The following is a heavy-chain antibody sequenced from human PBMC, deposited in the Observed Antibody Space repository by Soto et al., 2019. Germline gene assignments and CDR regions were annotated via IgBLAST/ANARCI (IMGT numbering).Heavy chain of an antibody. Sequence: GGSLRLSCAASGFTFSSYWMHWVRQAPGKGLVWVSRINSDGSSTSYADSVKGRFTISRDNAKNTLYLQMNSLRAEDTAVYYCARGRAAAGTFASVDYWGEGTLVTVSS. V-gene: IGHV3-74*01. D-gene: IGHD6-13*01. CDR2: INSDGSST. CDR1: GFTFSSYW. CDR3: ARGRAAAGTFASVDY. J-gene: IGHJ4*02.